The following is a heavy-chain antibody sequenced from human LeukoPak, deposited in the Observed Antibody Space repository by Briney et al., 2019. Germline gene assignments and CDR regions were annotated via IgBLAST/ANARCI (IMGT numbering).Heavy chain of an antibody. CDR3: ARSEAEDDAFDI. Sequence: XVKVSCKASGGTFSSYAISWVRQAPGQGLEWMGGIIPIFGTANYAQKFQGRVTITADESTSTAYMELSSLRSEDTAVYYCARSEAEDDAFDIWGQGTMVTVSS. CDR2: IIPIFGTA. J-gene: IGHJ3*02. CDR1: GGTFSSYA. V-gene: IGHV1-69*01.